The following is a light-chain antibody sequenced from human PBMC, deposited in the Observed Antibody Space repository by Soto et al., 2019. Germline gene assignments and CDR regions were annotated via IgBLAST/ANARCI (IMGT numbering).Light chain of an antibody. J-gene: IGKJ4*02. CDR3: QQYNNRHPLT. V-gene: IGKV3-15*01. CDR1: QGVSSN. Sequence: EIGMTQSPATLSVSPGERATLSCRASQGVSSNLAWYQQKPGQAPRLLIYAASTRATGIPARFSGSGSGTEFTLPISSLQSEDYAVYYCQQYNNRHPLTFGGGTKVEIK. CDR2: AAS.